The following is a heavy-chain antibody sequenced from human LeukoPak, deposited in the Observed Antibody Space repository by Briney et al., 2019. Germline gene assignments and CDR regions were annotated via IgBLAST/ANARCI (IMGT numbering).Heavy chain of an antibody. Sequence: SETLCLTCTVSGGSISSYYWSWIRQPAEKGLDWIGRIHTSGSTNYNPSLKSRVTMSVDTSKNQFSLKLSSVTAADTAVYFCARAPEFSSGWLLDTWGQGILVTVSS. J-gene: IGHJ5*02. CDR1: GGSISSYY. CDR2: IHTSGST. CDR3: ARAPEFSSGWLLDT. V-gene: IGHV4-4*07. D-gene: IGHD6-19*01.